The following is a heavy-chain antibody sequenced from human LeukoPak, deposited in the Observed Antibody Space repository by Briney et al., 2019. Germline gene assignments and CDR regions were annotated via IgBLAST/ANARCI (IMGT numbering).Heavy chain of an antibody. V-gene: IGHV3-48*01. CDR1: GFTFSNYN. J-gene: IGHJ4*02. D-gene: IGHD3-10*01. Sequence: GGSLRLSCAASGFTFSNYNMNWVRRPPGKGLQWVSYISSSSNIIYYADSVKGRFTISRDNAKNSLFLQMNSLRAEDTAVYYCARDFAREFTIDYWGQGTLVTVSS. CDR2: ISSSSNII. CDR3: ARDFAREFTIDY.